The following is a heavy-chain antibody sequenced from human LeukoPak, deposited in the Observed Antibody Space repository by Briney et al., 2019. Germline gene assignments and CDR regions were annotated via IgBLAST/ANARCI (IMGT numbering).Heavy chain of an antibody. D-gene: IGHD3-10*01. CDR1: GGSISSGDYY. CDR3: ASNYGSGSYHYFDY. V-gene: IGHV4-30-4*01. J-gene: IGHJ4*02. CDR2: IYYSGST. Sequence: SETLTLTCTVSGGSISSGDYYWSWIRQPPGKGLEWIGYIYYSGSTYYNPSLKSRVTMSVDTSKNQFSLKMSSVTAADTAVYYCASNYGSGSYHYFDYWGQGTLVTVSS.